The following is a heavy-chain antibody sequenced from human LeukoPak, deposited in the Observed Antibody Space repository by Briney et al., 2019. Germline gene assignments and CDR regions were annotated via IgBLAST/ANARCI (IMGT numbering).Heavy chain of an antibody. V-gene: IGHV3-74*03. CDR1: GFTIANNW. CDR3: ATVFKGSSLQDY. J-gene: IGHJ4*02. CDR2: IKMDERSA. Sequence: GGSLRLSCTVSGFTIANNWMYWVRQAPGRGLVWVSRIKMDERSAVYADSVKGRFIISRDNAKNTVYLQMNSLRADDTAVYYCATVFKGSSLQDYWGQGTLVIVSS. D-gene: IGHD3-10*01.